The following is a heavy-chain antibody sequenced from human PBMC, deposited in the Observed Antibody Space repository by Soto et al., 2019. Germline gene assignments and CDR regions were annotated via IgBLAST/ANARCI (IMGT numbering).Heavy chain of an antibody. CDR3: AKDRVGGTFYTPLAF. CDR2: ITYDGSFQ. Sequence: GGSLRLSCQASGFNFDNYGMHWVRQAPGKGLEWVAVITYDGSFQYYADSVKGRFTISRDNSKNTLSLHLNTLKPEDTAVYHCAKDRVGGTFYTPLAFWRQGTLVTVPS. CDR1: GFNFDNYG. V-gene: IGHV3-30*18. D-gene: IGHD1-7*01. J-gene: IGHJ4*02.